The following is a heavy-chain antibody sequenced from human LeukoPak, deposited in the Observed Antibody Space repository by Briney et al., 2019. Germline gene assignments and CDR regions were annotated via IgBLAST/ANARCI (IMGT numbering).Heavy chain of an antibody. D-gene: IGHD3-9*01. CDR3: ARGSRYFDWLLPPYYYYMDV. V-gene: IGHV4-34*01. CDR2: LNHSGST. CDR1: GGSFSGYY. J-gene: IGHJ6*03. Sequence: SETLSLTCAVYGGSFSGYYWRWIRQPPGKGLEWIGELNHSGSTNYNPSLKSRVTISVDTSKNQFSLKLSSVTAADTAVYYCARGSRYFDWLLPPYYYYMDVWGKGTTVTVSS.